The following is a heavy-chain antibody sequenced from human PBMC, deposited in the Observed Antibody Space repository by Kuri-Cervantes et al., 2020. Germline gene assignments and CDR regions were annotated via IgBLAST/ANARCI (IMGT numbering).Heavy chain of an antibody. CDR1: GGTFSSYA. CDR3: ARERPNSGYDYVFDY. Sequence: ASVKVSCKASGGTFSSYAISWVRQAPGQGLEWMGWINPNSGGTNYAQKFQGWVTMTRDTSISTAYMELSRLRSDDTAVYYCARERPNSGYDYVFDYWGQGTLVTVSS. D-gene: IGHD5-12*01. V-gene: IGHV1-2*04. CDR2: INPNSGGT. J-gene: IGHJ4*02.